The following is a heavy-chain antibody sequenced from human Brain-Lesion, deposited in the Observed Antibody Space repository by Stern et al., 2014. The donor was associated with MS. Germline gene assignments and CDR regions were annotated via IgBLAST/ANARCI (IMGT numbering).Heavy chain of an antibody. CDR2: INPNNGGT. J-gene: IGHJ6*02. CDR1: GYIFTGYY. CDR3: ARDQRGITIFGVVTDYYYLGMDV. D-gene: IGHD3-3*01. V-gene: IGHV1-2*02. Sequence: VQLVESGAEVKKPGASVKVSCKTSGYIFTGYYIHWVRQAPGQGLEWMAWINPNNGGTKYAQKFKGRDTMSRDTSISSAYVELRSLTSDDTAVYYCARDQRGITIFGVVTDYYYLGMDVWGQGTTVTVSS.